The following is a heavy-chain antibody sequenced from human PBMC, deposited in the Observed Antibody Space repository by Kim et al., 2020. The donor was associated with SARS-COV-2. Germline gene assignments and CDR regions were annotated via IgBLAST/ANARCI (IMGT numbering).Heavy chain of an antibody. CDR3: VRGPYYYHSGSLVPPDY. CDR1: GGSVSSGSYL. CDR2: VYYSGST. Sequence: PSETLSLTCTVSGGSVSSGSYLWNWMRQPPGKGLEWIGYVYYSGSTEYNPSLKDRVTISVDTSKNQFSLRLSSVTAADTAVYYCVRGPYYYHSGSLVPPDYWGQGTLVTVSS. D-gene: IGHD3-22*01. J-gene: IGHJ4*02. V-gene: IGHV4-61*01.